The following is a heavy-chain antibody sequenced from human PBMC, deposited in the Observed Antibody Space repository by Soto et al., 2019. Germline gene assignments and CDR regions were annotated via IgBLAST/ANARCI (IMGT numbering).Heavy chain of an antibody. J-gene: IGHJ5*01. V-gene: IGHV3-48*02. Sequence: EVQLLESGGGLVQPGGSLRLSCAASGFTFSTYNMNWVRQAPGKGLEWISYISTSSDRINYADSVQGRFTISRDNAKNPLYLQMDNLRDEDTAVYYWARGGLTQNVLLDSWGQGTLVTVSS. CDR2: ISTSSDRI. CDR3: ARGGLTQNVLLDS. D-gene: IGHD7-27*01. CDR1: GFTFSTYN.